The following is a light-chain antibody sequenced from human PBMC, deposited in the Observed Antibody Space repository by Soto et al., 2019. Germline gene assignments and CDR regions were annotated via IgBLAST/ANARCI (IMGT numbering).Light chain of an antibody. CDR2: EVS. V-gene: IGLV2-8*01. J-gene: IGLJ1*01. Sequence: QSVLTQPPSASGSPGQPVTISCTETSRDVGGYNDVSWYQQHPGKAPKLIIYEVSKRPSGVPDRFSGSKSGNTASLTVSGLQAEDEADYYCSSFAGRTPYVFGTGTKVTVL. CDR1: SRDVGGYND. CDR3: SSFAGRTPYV.